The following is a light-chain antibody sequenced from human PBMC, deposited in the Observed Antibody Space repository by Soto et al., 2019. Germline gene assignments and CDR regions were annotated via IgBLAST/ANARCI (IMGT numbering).Light chain of an antibody. J-gene: IGKJ1*01. CDR3: QQYGSSPT. Sequence: EIVLTQSPGTLSLSPGERTTLSCRASQSVTSSYLAWYQQKPGQAPRLLIYGASSRATGIPDRFSGSGSGTDFTLTINRLEPEDFALYYCQQYGSSPTFGQGTKVEIK. CDR2: GAS. CDR1: QSVTSSY. V-gene: IGKV3-20*01.